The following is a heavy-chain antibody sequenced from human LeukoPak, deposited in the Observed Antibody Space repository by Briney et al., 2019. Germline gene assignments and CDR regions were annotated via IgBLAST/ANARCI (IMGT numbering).Heavy chain of an antibody. CDR1: GGSISTYY. D-gene: IGHD5-12*01. CDR3: ARVAYSGYDYRGYFDY. V-gene: IGHV4-59*12. Sequence: SETLSLTCTVSGGSISTYYWSWIRQPPGKGLEWIGYIYYSGSTNYNPSLKSRVTISVDTSKNQFSLKLSSVTAADTAVYYCARVAYSGYDYRGYFDYWGQGTLVTVSS. J-gene: IGHJ4*02. CDR2: IYYSGST.